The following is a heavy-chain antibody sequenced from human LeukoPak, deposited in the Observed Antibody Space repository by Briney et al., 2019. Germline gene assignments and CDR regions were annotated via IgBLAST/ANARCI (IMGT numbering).Heavy chain of an antibody. V-gene: IGHV4-59*06. CDR2: IYNSGST. J-gene: IGHJ4*02. Sequence: SETLSLTCTVSGGSISSYYWSWIRQHPGKGLEWIGYIYNSGSTYYNPSLKSRVTISVDTSKNQFSLKLRSVTAADTAVYYCARFGYYDSSGYYLDYWGQGTLVTVSS. CDR1: GGSISSYY. CDR3: ARFGYYDSSGYYLDY. D-gene: IGHD3-22*01.